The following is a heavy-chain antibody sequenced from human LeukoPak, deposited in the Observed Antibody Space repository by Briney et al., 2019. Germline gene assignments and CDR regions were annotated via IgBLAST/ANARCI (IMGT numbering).Heavy chain of an antibody. CDR1: GYTFTSYG. V-gene: IGHV1-18*01. Sequence: ASVKVSCKVSGYTFTSYGISWVRQAPGQGLEWMGWISAYNGNTNYAQKLQGRVTMTTDTSTSTAYMELRSLRSDDTAVYYCARETTFYGSGSYYNDYWGQGTLVTVSS. D-gene: IGHD3-10*01. CDR2: ISAYNGNT. CDR3: ARETTFYGSGSYYNDY. J-gene: IGHJ4*02.